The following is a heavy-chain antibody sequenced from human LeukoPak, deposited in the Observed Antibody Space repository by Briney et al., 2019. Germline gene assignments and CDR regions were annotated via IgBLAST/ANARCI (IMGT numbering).Heavy chain of an antibody. CDR3: AKHQGNAVTGRYSDY. D-gene: IGHD2-21*02. Sequence: GGSLRLSCAASALTFSSYAVSWVRQAPGKGLEWVSTVGGIGAATSYADSVKGRFIVSRDNSKNMAYLHMNFLRAEDTAVYYCAKHQGNAVTGRYSDYWGRGTLVTVSS. J-gene: IGHJ4*02. CDR2: VGGIGAAT. V-gene: IGHV3-23*01. CDR1: ALTFSSYA.